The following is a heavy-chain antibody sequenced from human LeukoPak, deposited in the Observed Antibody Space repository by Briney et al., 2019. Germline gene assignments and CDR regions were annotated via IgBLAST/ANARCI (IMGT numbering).Heavy chain of an antibody. Sequence: GASVEVSCKASGYTFTSYDINWVRQATGQGLEWMGRMNPNSGNTGYAQKFQGRVTMTRNTSISTAYMELSSLRSEDTAVYYCARARTTNTYYDILTGYYNVPAFDIWGQGTMVTVSS. CDR1: GYTFTSYD. CDR3: ARARTTNTYYDILTGYYNVPAFDI. V-gene: IGHV1-8*01. J-gene: IGHJ3*02. CDR2: MNPNSGNT. D-gene: IGHD3-9*01.